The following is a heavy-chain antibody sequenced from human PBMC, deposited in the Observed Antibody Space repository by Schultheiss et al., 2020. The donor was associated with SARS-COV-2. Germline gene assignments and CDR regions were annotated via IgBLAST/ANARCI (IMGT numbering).Heavy chain of an antibody. J-gene: IGHJ6*03. CDR3: AREQQLATTFYYFYYYMDV. D-gene: IGHD6-13*01. CDR1: GGSFSGYY. CDR2: IYYSGST. V-gene: IGHV4-34*01. Sequence: SETLSLTCAVYGGSFSGYYWSWIRQPPGKGLEWIGQIYYSGSTNYNPSLKSRVTISVDTSKNQFSLKLSSVTAADTAVYYCAREQQLATTFYYFYYYMDVWGKGTAVTVSS.